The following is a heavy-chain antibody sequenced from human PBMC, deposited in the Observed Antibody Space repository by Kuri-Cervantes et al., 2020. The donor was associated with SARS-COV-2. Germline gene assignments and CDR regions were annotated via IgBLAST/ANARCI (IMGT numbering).Heavy chain of an antibody. V-gene: IGHV3-48*01. CDR1: GFTFSSYS. CDR2: ISSSSSTI. CDR3: ARDWGIDFWSGCYTSYYYGMDV. J-gene: IGHJ6*02. Sequence: GESLKISCAASGFTFSSYSMNWVRQAPGKGLEWVSYISSSSSTIYYADSVKGRFTISRDNAKNSLYLQMNSLRAEDTAVYYCARDWGIDFWSGCYTSYYYGMDVWGQGTTVTVSS. D-gene: IGHD3-3*01.